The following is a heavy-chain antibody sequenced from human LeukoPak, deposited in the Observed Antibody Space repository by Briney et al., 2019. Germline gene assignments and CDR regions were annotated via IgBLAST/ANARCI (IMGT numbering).Heavy chain of an antibody. CDR3: ARGPVYYGSGSSHGFDI. Sequence: GGSLRLSCAASGFTFSSYGMHWVRQAPGKGLEWVAVIWYDGSNKYYADSVKGRFTISRDNSKNTLYLQMNSLRAEDTAVYYCARGPVYYGSGSSHGFDIWGQRTMVTVSS. V-gene: IGHV3-33*01. CDR2: IWYDGSNK. CDR1: GFTFSSYG. D-gene: IGHD3-10*01. J-gene: IGHJ3*02.